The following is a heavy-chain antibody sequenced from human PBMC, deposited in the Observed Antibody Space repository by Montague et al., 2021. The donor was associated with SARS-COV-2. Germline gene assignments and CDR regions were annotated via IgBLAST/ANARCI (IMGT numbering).Heavy chain of an antibody. Sequence: SETLSLTCAVSRGSFSNYYWTWIRQSPGKGLEWIGEINQGGAPNYTPSLKSRVTISLDTSKKQISLNLNSVTVADTAVFFCARGGPVQGSFRHFDSISSGALDIWGQGSLVIVSS. D-gene: IGHD3-9*01. CDR1: RGSFSNYY. J-gene: IGHJ3*02. V-gene: IGHV4-34*01. CDR2: INQGGAP. CDR3: ARGGPVQGSFRHFDSISSGALDI.